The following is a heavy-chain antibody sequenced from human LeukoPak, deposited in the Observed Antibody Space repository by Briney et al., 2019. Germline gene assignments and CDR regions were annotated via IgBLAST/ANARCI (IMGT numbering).Heavy chain of an antibody. CDR3: ARVRVAAAGIDY. D-gene: IGHD6-13*01. CDR2: IYYSGST. V-gene: IGHV4-59*01. CDR1: GGSISSYY. Sequence: SETLSLTCTVSGGSISSYYWSWIRQPPGKGLEWIGYIYYSGSTNYNPSLKSRVTISVDTSKSQFSLMLSSVTAADTAVYYCARVRVAAAGIDYWGQGTLVTVSS. J-gene: IGHJ4*02.